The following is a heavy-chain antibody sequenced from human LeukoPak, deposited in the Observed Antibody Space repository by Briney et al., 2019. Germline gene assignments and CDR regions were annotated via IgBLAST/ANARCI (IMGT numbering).Heavy chain of an antibody. CDR1: GFTFSSYA. CDR3: ARDMSDFWSDFYYYYYMDV. V-gene: IGHV3-23*01. D-gene: IGHD3-3*01. J-gene: IGHJ6*03. Sequence: PGGSLRLSCAASGFTFSSYAMTWVRQAPGEGLQWVSDISGSGSSAYYADSVRGRFTISRDNSKNTLYLQMNSLRAEDTAVYYCARDMSDFWSDFYYYYYMDVWGKGTTVTVSS. CDR2: ISGSGSSA.